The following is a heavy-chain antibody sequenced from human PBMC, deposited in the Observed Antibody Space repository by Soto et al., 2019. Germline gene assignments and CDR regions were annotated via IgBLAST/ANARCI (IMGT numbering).Heavy chain of an antibody. Sequence: GGSLRLSCAASGFTFSSYGMHWVRQAPGKGLEWVAVIWYDGSNKYYADSVKGRFTISRDNSKNTLYLQMNSLRAEDTAVYYCARDLQLSSSGSYRLVDYWGQGTLVTVSS. CDR1: GFTFSSYG. CDR3: ARDLQLSSSGSYRLVDY. D-gene: IGHD6-19*01. V-gene: IGHV3-33*01. CDR2: IWYDGSNK. J-gene: IGHJ4*02.